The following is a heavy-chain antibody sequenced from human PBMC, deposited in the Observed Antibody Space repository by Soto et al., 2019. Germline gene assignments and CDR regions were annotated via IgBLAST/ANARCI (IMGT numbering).Heavy chain of an antibody. CDR1: GGSISRGGYS. V-gene: IGHV4-30-2*03. J-gene: IGHJ5*02. Sequence: SETLSLTCTVSGGSISRGGYSWNWIRQPPGKGLEWIGYIYHSGYTYYNPSLKSRVTVSVDTSKNQFSLKLSSVTAADTAVYYCARHPSDFWFDPWGQGALVTVSS. CDR2: IYHSGYT. D-gene: IGHD2-21*02. CDR3: ARHPSDFWFDP.